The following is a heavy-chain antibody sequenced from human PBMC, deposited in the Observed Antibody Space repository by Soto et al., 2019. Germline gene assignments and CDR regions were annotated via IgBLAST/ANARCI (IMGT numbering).Heavy chain of an antibody. Sequence: PWESLTISCKGSGYNFAVYWIAWVRQMPGKGLELMGIIYPSDSDTRYRPSFQGQVTISADKSISSAYLQWSSLRASDTAMYYCARGGVSTRTFDYWGQGTPVTVSS. V-gene: IGHV5-51*01. CDR1: GYNFAVYW. CDR3: ARGGVSTRTFDY. J-gene: IGHJ4*02. D-gene: IGHD3-3*01. CDR2: IYPSDSDT.